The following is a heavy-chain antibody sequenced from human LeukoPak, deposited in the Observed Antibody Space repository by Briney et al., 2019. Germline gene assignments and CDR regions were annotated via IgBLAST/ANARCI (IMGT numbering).Heavy chain of an antibody. CDR1: GGTFRDYS. D-gene: IGHD3/OR15-3a*01. V-gene: IGHV1-69*13. Sequence: SVKVSCKASGGTFRDYSISWMRQAPGPGLEWMGGIIPMFETAMYARSFKGKVTITADELTSTFHLKLSNLISEDTAVYYCAEGTGERCLESWGQGTLVTVSS. J-gene: IGHJ4*02. CDR3: AEGTGERCLES. CDR2: IIPMFETA.